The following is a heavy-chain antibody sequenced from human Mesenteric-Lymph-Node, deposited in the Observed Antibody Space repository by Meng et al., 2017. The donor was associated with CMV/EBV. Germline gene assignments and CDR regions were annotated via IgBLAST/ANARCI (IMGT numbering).Heavy chain of an antibody. Sequence: SVKVSCKASGGTFSSYTISWVRQAPGQGLEWMGRIIPILGIANYAQKFQGRVTITADKSTSTAYMELSSLRSDDTAVYYCGRDTSTWNQNYYYHYGMDVWGQGTTVTVSS. CDR2: IIPILGIA. J-gene: IGHJ6*02. V-gene: IGHV1-69*04. CDR1: GGTFSSYT. D-gene: IGHD1-14*01. CDR3: GRDTSTWNQNYYYHYGMDV.